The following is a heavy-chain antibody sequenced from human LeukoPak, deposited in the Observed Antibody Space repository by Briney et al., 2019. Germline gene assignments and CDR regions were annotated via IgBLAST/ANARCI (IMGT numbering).Heavy chain of an antibody. CDR3: AGGSGASWFDP. J-gene: IGHJ5*02. Sequence: SETLSLTCSVSGGSISSGYWSWIRQPPGKGLEWIAYIYNSGGSNYNPSLKSRVTISLDTSKNQFSLKLSSVTAADTAVYYCAGGSGASWFDPWGQGTLVTVSS. CDR2: IYNSGGS. D-gene: IGHD2-8*02. V-gene: IGHV4-59*01. CDR1: GGSISSGY.